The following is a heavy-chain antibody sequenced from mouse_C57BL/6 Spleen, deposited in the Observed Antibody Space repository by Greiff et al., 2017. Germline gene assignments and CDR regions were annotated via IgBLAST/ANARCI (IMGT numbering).Heavy chain of an antibody. Sequence: QVQLQQPGAELVRPGTSVTLSCKASGYTFTSYWMHWVKQRPGQGLEWIGVIDPSDSYTNYNQKFKGKATLTVDTSSSTAYMQLSSLTSEDSAVYYCARRDYYGSSDYAMDYWGQGTSVTVSS. V-gene: IGHV1-59*01. CDR1: GYTFTSYW. J-gene: IGHJ4*01. CDR3: ARRDYYGSSDYAMDY. CDR2: IDPSDSYT. D-gene: IGHD1-1*01.